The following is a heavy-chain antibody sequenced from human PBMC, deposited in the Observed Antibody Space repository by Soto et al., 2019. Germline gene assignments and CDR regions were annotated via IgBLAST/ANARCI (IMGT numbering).Heavy chain of an antibody. Sequence: PGGSLRLSCAASGFTFSSYPMHWVRRAPGKGLEWVAVISNDGRDKHHADSVKGRFTISRDNSKNTLYLQMNSLRPEDTAVYCCAKDYYDSSGYYQYYFDYWGQGTLVTVSS. J-gene: IGHJ4*02. V-gene: IGHV3-30*04. CDR2: ISNDGRDK. CDR3: AKDYYDSSGYYQYYFDY. CDR1: GFTFSSYP. D-gene: IGHD3-22*01.